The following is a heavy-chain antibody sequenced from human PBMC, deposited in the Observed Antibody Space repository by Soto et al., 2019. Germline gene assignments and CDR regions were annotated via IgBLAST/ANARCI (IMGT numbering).Heavy chain of an antibody. Sequence: PGGSLTLSCAASGFTVSGNCMSWVRQAPGKGLEWVSVYSGGSTYYADSVRGRFTISRDNSKNTLYLQMKSLRAEDTDVYYCARDPPATRHGMDVWGQGTTVTVSS. CDR1: GFTVSGNC. CDR3: ARDPPATRHGMDV. J-gene: IGHJ6*02. V-gene: IGHV3-53*01. CDR2: YSGGST.